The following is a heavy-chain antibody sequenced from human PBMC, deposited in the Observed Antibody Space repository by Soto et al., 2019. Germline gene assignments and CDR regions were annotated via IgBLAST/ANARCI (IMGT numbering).Heavy chain of an antibody. J-gene: IGHJ4*02. CDR1: VFTLSDHY. D-gene: IGHD3-22*01. V-gene: IGHV3-72*01. CDR2: ARDKPQGYST. CDR3: VRATYFSDSSGYTRCLDS. Sequence: EVQLVEAGGGLVQPGGSLRLSCAGSVFTLSDHYIYWDRQAPGKGLEWVGRARDKPQGYSTADAASGKVRFTTSRDESKNSAYMQMNSLKTEDTAVYYCVRATYFSDSSGYTRCLDSWGQGTLVTVSS.